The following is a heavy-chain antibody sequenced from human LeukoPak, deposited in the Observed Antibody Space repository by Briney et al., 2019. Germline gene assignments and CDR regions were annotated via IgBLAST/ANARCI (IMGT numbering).Heavy chain of an antibody. CDR3: VIQFYYDSGGSHY. J-gene: IGHJ4*02. V-gene: IGHV4-39*01. Sequence: SETLSLTCTVSGGSISSSSYYWGWIRQPPGKGLEWIGSIFYSGSTYYNPSLESRFTISVDLSKNQFSLKPRTVTAANTAVYYCVIQFYYDSGGSHYWGQGTLVTVSS. D-gene: IGHD3-22*01. CDR2: IFYSGST. CDR1: GGSISSSSYY.